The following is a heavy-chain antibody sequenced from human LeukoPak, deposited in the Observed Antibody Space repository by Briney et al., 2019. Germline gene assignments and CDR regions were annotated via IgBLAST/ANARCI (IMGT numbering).Heavy chain of an antibody. V-gene: IGHV4-39*01. Sequence: PSETLSLTCTVSGGSISSSSYYWGWIRQPPGKGREWIGSIYYSGSTYYNPSLKSRVTISVDTSKNQFSLKLSSVTAADTAVYYCARSPQLELDYWGQGTLVTVSS. CDR2: IYYSGST. CDR3: ARSPQLELDY. CDR1: GGSISSSSYY. D-gene: IGHD1-1*01. J-gene: IGHJ4*02.